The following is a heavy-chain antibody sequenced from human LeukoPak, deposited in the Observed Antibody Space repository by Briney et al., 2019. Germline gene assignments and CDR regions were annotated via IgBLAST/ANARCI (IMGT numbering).Heavy chain of an antibody. CDR2: MNPNSGNT. J-gene: IGHJ5*02. CDR3: ARGERRTQKIDP. CDR1: GYTFTSYD. D-gene: IGHD1-1*01. Sequence: ASVKVSCKASGYTFTSYDINWVRHATGQGLEWMGWMNPNSGNTGYAQKFQGRVTMTRNTSISTAYMELSSLRSEDTAVYYCARGERRTQKIDPWGQGTLVTVSS. V-gene: IGHV1-8*01.